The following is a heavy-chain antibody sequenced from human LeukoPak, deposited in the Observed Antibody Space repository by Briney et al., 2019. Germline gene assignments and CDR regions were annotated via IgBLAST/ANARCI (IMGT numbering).Heavy chain of an antibody. V-gene: IGHV4-34*01. D-gene: IGHD3-22*01. CDR3: AREEYYYDSSTYPDY. CDR2: INHSGST. J-gene: IGHJ4*02. CDR1: GGSFSGYY. Sequence: PSETLSLTCAVYGGSFSGYYWSWIRQPPGKGLEWIGEINHSGSTNYNPSLKSRLTISVDTSKNQFSLKLSSVTAADTAVYYCAREEYYYDSSTYPDYWGQGTLVTVSS.